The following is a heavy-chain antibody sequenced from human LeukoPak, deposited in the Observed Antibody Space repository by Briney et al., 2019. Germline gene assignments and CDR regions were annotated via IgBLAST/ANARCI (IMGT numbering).Heavy chain of an antibody. CDR3: ASHRRSHGSEY. D-gene: IGHD3-10*01. V-gene: IGHV4-59*01. J-gene: IGHJ4*02. CDR2: VYYSGST. Sequence: PSETLSLTCSVSGGSFEHYFWSWIRQPPGKGLEWIGYVYYSGSTGYSPSLKSRLTISADTSKNQFSLKLSSVTAADTAVYYCASHRRSHGSEYWGQGTLVTVSS. CDR1: GGSFEHYF.